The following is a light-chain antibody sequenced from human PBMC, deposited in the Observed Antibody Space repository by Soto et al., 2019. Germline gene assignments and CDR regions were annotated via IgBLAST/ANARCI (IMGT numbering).Light chain of an antibody. CDR2: AAS. Sequence: DIQMTQSPSSLSASVGDRVTITCRASQSISSYLNWYQQKPGKAPKLLIYAASSLQSGVPSRFSASGSGTDLTLTISSLQPEDFATYDCQQSYSTPFTFGTGTKVDIK. V-gene: IGKV1-39*01. CDR3: QQSYSTPFT. J-gene: IGKJ3*01. CDR1: QSISSY.